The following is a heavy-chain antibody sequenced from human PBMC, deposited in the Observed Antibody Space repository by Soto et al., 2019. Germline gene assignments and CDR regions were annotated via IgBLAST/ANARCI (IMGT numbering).Heavy chain of an antibody. CDR3: ATVTIFGVVNAFDI. Sequence: GGSLRLSCAASGFTFSSYAMHWVRQAPGKGLEWVAVISYDGSNKYYADSVKGRFTISRDNSKNTLYLQMNSLRAEDTAVCYCATVTIFGVVNAFDIWGQGTMVTVSS. CDR2: ISYDGSNK. V-gene: IGHV3-30-3*01. CDR1: GFTFSSYA. D-gene: IGHD3-3*01. J-gene: IGHJ3*02.